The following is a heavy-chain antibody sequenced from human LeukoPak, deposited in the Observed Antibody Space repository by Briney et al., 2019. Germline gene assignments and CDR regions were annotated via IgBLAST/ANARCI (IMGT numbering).Heavy chain of an antibody. V-gene: IGHV3-48*03. D-gene: IGHD6-19*01. Sequence: GGSLRLSCAASGFTFSSYEMNWVRQAPGKGLEWVSYISSSASTRTYADPVKGRFTISRDNGKNSLYLEMNSLRAEDTAVYYCAREIVSSVAGNFDYWGQGTLVTVSS. CDR1: GFTFSSYE. J-gene: IGHJ4*02. CDR3: AREIVSSVAGNFDY. CDR2: ISSSASTR.